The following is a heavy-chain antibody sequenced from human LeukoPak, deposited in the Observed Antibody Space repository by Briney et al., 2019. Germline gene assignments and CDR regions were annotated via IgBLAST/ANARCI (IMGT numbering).Heavy chain of an antibody. J-gene: IGHJ4*02. CDR1: GFTFNSSA. CDR2: IAVGSGNT. D-gene: IGHD6-19*01. Sequence: TSVRVSCKASGFTFNSSAMQWVRQARRQRPEWIGRIAVGSGNTNYAQKFQERVTITRDMSTKTAHLELSGLRSEDTAVYYCAADLIAVTGSWYWGQGTLVTVSS. V-gene: IGHV1-58*02. CDR3: AADLIAVTGSWY.